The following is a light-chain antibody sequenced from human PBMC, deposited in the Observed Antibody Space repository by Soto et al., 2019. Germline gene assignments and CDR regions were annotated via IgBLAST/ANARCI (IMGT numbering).Light chain of an antibody. CDR1: QTINSN. CDR2: DTS. CDR3: HQYNNWPPT. V-gene: IGKV3-15*01. J-gene: IGKJ1*01. Sequence: EILMTQSPAILSVSPGERATLSCRASQTINSNLAWYQLKPGQAPRLLIFDTSTRATGIPARFRGSGSGTEFTLTISSLQSGDFAVYYYHQYNNWPPTCGQGTKVDIK.